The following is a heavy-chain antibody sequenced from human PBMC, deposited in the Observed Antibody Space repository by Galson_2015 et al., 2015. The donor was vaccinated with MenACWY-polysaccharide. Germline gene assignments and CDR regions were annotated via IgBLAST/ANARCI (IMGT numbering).Heavy chain of an antibody. Sequence: PVKVSCQASGYTFTDCYIHWGRQGPGQGLGWMGWINPNGGGTHYEQKYQARVTMTRDTSINTAYMELSRLSSDDTAVYYCTRGGGRYYVDYWGQGTLVTVSS. CDR3: TRGGGRYYVDY. V-gene: IGHV1-2*02. J-gene: IGHJ4*02. CDR1: GYTFTDCY. CDR2: INPNGGGT. D-gene: IGHD6-19*01.